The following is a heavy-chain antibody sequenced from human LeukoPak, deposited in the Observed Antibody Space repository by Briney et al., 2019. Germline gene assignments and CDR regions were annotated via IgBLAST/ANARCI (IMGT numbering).Heavy chain of an antibody. CDR1: GGAFSSSA. J-gene: IGHJ6*02. V-gene: IGHV1-69*04. D-gene: IGHD2-15*01. CDR2: FIPILGLA. CDR3: ASPGRGPDYYSMDV. Sequence: SVKVSCKASGGAFSSSAISWVRQAPGHGLEWMGKFIPILGLANYAQKFQGRVTITPDTSTSTAYMDLNNLSYEDTAVYYCASPGRGPDYYSMDVWGQGTTVTVSS.